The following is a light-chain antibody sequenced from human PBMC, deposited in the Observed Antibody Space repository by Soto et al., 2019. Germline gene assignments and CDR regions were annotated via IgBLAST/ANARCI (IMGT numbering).Light chain of an antibody. J-gene: IGLJ1*01. Sequence: QSALTQPASVSGSPGQWITISCTGTSSDVGVYNYVSWYQQHPGKAPKLMIYEVNNRPSGVSNRFSGSKSNNTASLTISGLQAEDEAYDYCSSYTSSSTGVFGTGTKLTVL. V-gene: IGLV2-14*01. CDR2: EVN. CDR3: SSYTSSSTGV. CDR1: SSDVGVYNY.